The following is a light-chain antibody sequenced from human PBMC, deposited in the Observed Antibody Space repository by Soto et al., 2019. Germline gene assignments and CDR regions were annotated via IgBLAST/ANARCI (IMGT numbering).Light chain of an antibody. CDR2: GAS. V-gene: IGKV3-20*01. J-gene: IGKJ1*01. CDR1: QSVSSSY. Sequence: EIVLTQSPGTLSLSPGERATLSCRASQSVSSSYLAWYQQKPGQAPRLLIYGASSRATGIPDRFSGSGSGTYFTLTISRLEPEDCAVYCCQQYGSSPTFGQGTKVEIK. CDR3: QQYGSSPT.